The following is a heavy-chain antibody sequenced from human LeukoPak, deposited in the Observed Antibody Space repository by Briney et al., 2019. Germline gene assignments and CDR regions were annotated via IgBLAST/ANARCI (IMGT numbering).Heavy chain of an antibody. Sequence: ETLSLTCTVYGGSFSDHYWTWVRQAPGKGLEWVANIRGDGYEKQFADSVKGRFTISRDNAKNSLYLQMNNLRVEDTAVFYCARNGDYYRLDYWGQGTLVTVSS. J-gene: IGHJ4*02. D-gene: IGHD3-22*01. V-gene: IGHV3-7*01. CDR2: IRGDGYEK. CDR3: ARNGDYYRLDY. CDR1: GGSFSDHY.